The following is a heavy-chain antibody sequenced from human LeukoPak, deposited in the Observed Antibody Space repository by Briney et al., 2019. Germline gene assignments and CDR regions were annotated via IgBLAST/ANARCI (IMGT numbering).Heavy chain of an antibody. CDR2: MNPNSGNT. CDR3: ARVAIAAAGTVGY. V-gene: IGHV1-8*03. D-gene: IGHD6-13*01. J-gene: IGHJ4*02. Sequence: GASVKASCKASGYTFTSYDINWVRQATGQGLEWMGWMNPNSGNTGYAQKFQGRVTITRNTSLSTAYMEVRSPGAEDTAVYCCARVAIAAAGTVGYWGQGTLVTVSS. CDR1: GYTFTSYD.